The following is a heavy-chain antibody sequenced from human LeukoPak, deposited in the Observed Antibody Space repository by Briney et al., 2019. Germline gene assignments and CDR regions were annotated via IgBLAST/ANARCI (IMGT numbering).Heavy chain of an antibody. D-gene: IGHD3-3*01. CDR3: ARGPRHYDFWSGTYFDY. V-gene: IGHV3-21*01. Sequence: PGGSLRLSCAASGFIFSSYSMNWVRQAPGKGLEWVSSISSSSTYIYYADSVKGRFTISRDNAKNSLYLQMNSLRAEDTAEYYCARGPRHYDFWSGTYFDYWGQGTLVTVSS. J-gene: IGHJ4*02. CDR1: GFIFSSYS. CDR2: ISSSSTYI.